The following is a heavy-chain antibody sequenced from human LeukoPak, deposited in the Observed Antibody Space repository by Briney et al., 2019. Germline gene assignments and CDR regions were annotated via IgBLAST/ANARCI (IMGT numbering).Heavy chain of an antibody. Sequence: GGSLRLSCAASGFTFSSYAMTWVRQAPGKGLEWVSSISGNGGSTYYAGSVKGRFTISRDKSKNALYLQMNSLRAEDTAVYYCAKSTFFGVIPGGGFDYWGQGTLVTVSS. J-gene: IGHJ4*02. CDR1: GFTFSSYA. D-gene: IGHD3-3*01. V-gene: IGHV3-23*01. CDR2: ISGNGGST. CDR3: AKSTFFGVIPGGGFDY.